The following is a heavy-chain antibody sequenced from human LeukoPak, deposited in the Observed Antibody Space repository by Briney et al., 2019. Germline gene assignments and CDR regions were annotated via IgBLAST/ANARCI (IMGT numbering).Heavy chain of an antibody. J-gene: IGHJ3*02. D-gene: IGHD3-22*01. CDR1: GFTVSSNY. CDR3: ARDYYDSSGYYWGAFDI. CDR2: IYSGGST. Sequence: PGGSLRLSCAASGFTVSSNYMSWVRQAPGKGLEWVSVIYSGGSTYYAGSVKGRFTISRDNSKNTLYLQMNSLRAEDTAVYYCARDYYDSSGYYWGAFDIWGQGTMVTVSS. V-gene: IGHV3-53*01.